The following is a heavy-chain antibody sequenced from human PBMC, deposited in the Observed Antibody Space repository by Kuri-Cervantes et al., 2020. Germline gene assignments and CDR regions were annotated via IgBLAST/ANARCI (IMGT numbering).Heavy chain of an antibody. CDR1: GFTFDDYA. D-gene: IGHD2-15*01. Sequence: GGSLRLSCAASGFTFDDYAMHWVRQAPGKGLEWVSGISWNSGSIGYADSVKGRFTISRDNAKNSLYLQMNSLRAEDTAVYYCAKIPAAPPLYYYYGMDVWGQGTTVTVSS. CDR2: ISWNSGSI. CDR3: AKIPAAPPLYYYYGMDV. V-gene: IGHV3-9*01. J-gene: IGHJ6*02.